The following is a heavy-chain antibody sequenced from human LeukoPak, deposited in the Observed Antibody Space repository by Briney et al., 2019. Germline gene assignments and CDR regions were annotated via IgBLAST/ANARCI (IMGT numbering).Heavy chain of an antibody. V-gene: IGHV4-34*01. CDR3: ASLTVTPYYFDY. Sequence: GSLRLSCAASGFTVSSNHMSWVRQPPGKGLEWIGEINHSGSTNYNPSLKSRVTISVDTSKNQFSLKLSSVTAADTAVYYCASLTVTPYYFDYWGQGTLVTVSS. CDR1: GFTVSSNH. CDR2: INHSGST. J-gene: IGHJ4*02. D-gene: IGHD4-17*01.